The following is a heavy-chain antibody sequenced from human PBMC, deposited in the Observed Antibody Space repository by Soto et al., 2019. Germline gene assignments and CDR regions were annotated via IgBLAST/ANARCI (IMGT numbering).Heavy chain of an antibody. CDR3: ARDTGCGLWY. D-gene: IGHD6-19*01. Sequence: QVQLQESGPGLVRPSGTLSLTCAVSGDSINSNYCWTWVRQPPGKGLEWIAEIYYSGGTSYNPSLTSRLTISMDKSNNPFSLNLTSVTAADTAMYYCARDTGCGLWYWGQGTLVTVSS. CDR2: IYYSGGT. J-gene: IGHJ4*02. CDR1: GDSINSNYC. V-gene: IGHV4-4*02.